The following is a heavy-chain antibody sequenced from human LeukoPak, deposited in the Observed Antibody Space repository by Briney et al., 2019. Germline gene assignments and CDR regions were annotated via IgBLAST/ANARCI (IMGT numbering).Heavy chain of an antibody. CDR2: IYPGDSDT. V-gene: IGHV5-51*01. CDR3: ARLTYDSSGHDWFDP. Sequence: GESLKISCKGSGYSFTSYWIGWVRQMPGKGLEWMEIIYPGDSDTRYSPSFQGQVTISADKSISTAYLQWSSLKASDTAMYYCARLTYDSSGHDWFDPWGQGTLVTVSS. J-gene: IGHJ5*02. D-gene: IGHD3-22*01. CDR1: GYSFTSYW.